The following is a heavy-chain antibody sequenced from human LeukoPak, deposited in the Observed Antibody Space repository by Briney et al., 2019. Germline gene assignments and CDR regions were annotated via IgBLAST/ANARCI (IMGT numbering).Heavy chain of an antibody. J-gene: IGHJ3*02. D-gene: IGHD4-17*01. Sequence: ASETLSLTCTLSGGSIRSYYWSWIRQPPGKGLYWIGYVYYSGSTSHNPSLKSRVNISVDTSKTQFFLNLISVTAADTAVYYCARGAAQTVNTYAFDMWGQGTMVTVSS. CDR1: GGSIRSYY. V-gene: IGHV4-59*01. CDR3: ARGAAQTVNTYAFDM. CDR2: VYYSGST.